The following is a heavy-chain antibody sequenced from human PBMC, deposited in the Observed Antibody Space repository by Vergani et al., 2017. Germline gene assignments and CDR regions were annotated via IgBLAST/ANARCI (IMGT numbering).Heavy chain of an antibody. J-gene: IGHJ4*02. CDR3: ARYDHSSSWYILDY. CDR2: IIPIFGTA. V-gene: IGHV1-69*01. Sequence: QVQLVQSGAEVKKPGSSVKVSCKASGGTFSSYAISWVRQAPGQGLEWMGGIIPIFGTANYAQKFQGRVTITADESTSTAYMELNSLRSEDTAVYYCARYDHSSSWYILDYWGQGTLVTVSS. D-gene: IGHD6-13*01. CDR1: GGTFSSYA.